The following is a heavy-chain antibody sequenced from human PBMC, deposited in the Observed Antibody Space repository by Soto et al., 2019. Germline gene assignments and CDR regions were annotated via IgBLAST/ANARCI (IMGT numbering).Heavy chain of an antibody. CDR2: ANYSGST. CDR1: GASITIYY. D-gene: IGHD3-9*01. CDR3: ARVVRDYDIVTGYYIGQYFDF. V-gene: IGHV4-59*01. Sequence: QVQLQESGPGLLKPSETLSLTCTVSGASITIYYWNWIRQPPGKALEWIGDANYSGSTNYNPSLKSRVTISVDKSKNQFSLKMSSVTGADTAVYYCARVVRDYDIVTGYYIGQYFDFWSQGTRVTVSS. J-gene: IGHJ4*02.